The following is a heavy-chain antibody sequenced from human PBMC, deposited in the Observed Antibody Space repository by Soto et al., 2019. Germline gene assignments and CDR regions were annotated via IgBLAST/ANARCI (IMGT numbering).Heavy chain of an antibody. CDR3: VGGRGRLVGFDY. CDR1: TESFSNYY. J-gene: IGHJ4*02. CDR2: INDSGTT. V-gene: IGHV4-34*01. Sequence: QVQLQQWGAGLLKPSETLSLTCAVNTESFSNYYWSWIRQPPGKGLEWVGEINDSGTTNYSPSLKGRVTISVDTSKNQFSLMLASVTAADTAIYYCVGGRGRLVGFDYWGQGTLVTVSS. D-gene: IGHD2-8*02.